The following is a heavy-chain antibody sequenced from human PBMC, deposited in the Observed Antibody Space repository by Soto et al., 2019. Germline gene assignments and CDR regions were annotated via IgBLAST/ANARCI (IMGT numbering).Heavy chain of an antibody. D-gene: IGHD2-2*01. V-gene: IGHV1-18*01. CDR3: ARVYCISTSCLDAFDI. Sequence: QVQLVQSGAEVKKPGASVKVSCKDSGYTFTSDGISWVRQGPGQGLEWMGWISAYNGNTNYAQKLQGRVTMTTDTSTSTAYMELRSLRSDDTAVYYCARVYCISTSCLDAFDIWGQGTMVTVSS. J-gene: IGHJ3*02. CDR2: ISAYNGNT. CDR1: GYTFTSDG.